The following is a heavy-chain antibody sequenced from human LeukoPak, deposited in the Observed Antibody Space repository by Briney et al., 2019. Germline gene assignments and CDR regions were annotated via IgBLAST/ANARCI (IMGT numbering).Heavy chain of an antibody. CDR1: GFTFSSYG. J-gene: IGHJ6*02. D-gene: IGHD3-3*01. CDR2: ISYDGSNK. CDR3: AKAGLRFLEWLFDV. V-gene: IGHV3-30*18. Sequence: PGGSLRLSCAASGFTFSSYGMHWVRQAPGQGLEWVACISYDGSNKYYADFVKGRFTISRDNSKNTPYLQMNSLRAEDTAVYYCAKAGLRFLEWLFDVWGQGTTVTVSS.